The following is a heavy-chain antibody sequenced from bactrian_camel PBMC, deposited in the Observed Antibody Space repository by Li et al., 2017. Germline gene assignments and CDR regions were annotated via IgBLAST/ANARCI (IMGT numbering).Heavy chain of an antibody. D-gene: IGHD2*01. V-gene: IGHV3S1*01. CDR2: TGPSNT. Sequence: HVQLVESGGGSVQPGGSLKLSCVASGYRVKSGCMAYFRQTTGKEREVVAATGPSNTWYADSVKGRFTLSKDSAKNTLFLQMTSLKPEDSAMYYCSADPLHMTNIHPGSVIPLFDYRGQGTQVTVS. J-gene: IGHJ4*01. CDR1: GYRVKSGC. CDR3: SADPLHMTNIHPGSVIPLFDY.